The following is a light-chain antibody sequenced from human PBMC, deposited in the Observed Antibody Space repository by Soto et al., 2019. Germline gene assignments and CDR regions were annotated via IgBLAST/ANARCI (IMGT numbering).Light chain of an antibody. Sequence: DIQMTQSPSTLSASVGDRVTITCRASQSISSWLAWYQQKPGKAPKLLIYKASSLESGVPSRFSGSGSGTEFTLTISSLQPDDFASYYCHQYNIYSWTFGQGTKVEIK. V-gene: IGKV1-5*03. CDR1: QSISSW. CDR2: KAS. J-gene: IGKJ1*01. CDR3: HQYNIYSWT.